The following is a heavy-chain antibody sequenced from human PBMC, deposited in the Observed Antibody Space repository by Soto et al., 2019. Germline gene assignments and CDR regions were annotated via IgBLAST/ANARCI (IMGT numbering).Heavy chain of an antibody. V-gene: IGHV3-33*08. Sequence: GGSLRLSCAASGFTFSGFVMQWVRQAPGKGLEWVAVIWYDGSHKYYADSVKGRFTISRDDSKNTLYLQMNNLRVEDTAVYYCVRGSFCTTTTCYNLGWFAPWGQGTLVTVSS. CDR2: IWYDGSHK. D-gene: IGHD2-2*02. J-gene: IGHJ5*02. CDR3: VRGSFCTTTTCYNLGWFAP. CDR1: GFTFSGFV.